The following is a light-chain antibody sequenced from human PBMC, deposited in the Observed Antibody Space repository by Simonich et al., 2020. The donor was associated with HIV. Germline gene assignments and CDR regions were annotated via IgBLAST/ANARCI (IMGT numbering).Light chain of an antibody. CDR1: QSVLHSSNNKNY. V-gene: IGKV4-1*01. CDR3: QQYYSTPPT. CDR2: WAS. Sequence: DIVMTQSPDSLAVSLGERATINCKSSQSVLHSSNNKNYLVWYQQKPGQPTKLLIYWASTRESGVPDRFSGSGSGTDFTLTISSLQAEDVAVYYCQQYYSTPPTFGGGTKVEIK. J-gene: IGKJ4*01.